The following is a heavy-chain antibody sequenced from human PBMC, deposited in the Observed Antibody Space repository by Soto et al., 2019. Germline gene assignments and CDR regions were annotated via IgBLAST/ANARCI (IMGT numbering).Heavy chain of an antibody. CDR3: ARGPDDSDVPRWDY. CDR1: GYNFNQYY. CDR2: INLRGGTT. J-gene: IGHJ4*02. D-gene: IGHD4-17*01. V-gene: IGHV1-46*02. Sequence: QVQLMQSGAEVRKPGASVRLSCETSGYNFNQYYIHWVRQAPGQGLEWMGIINLRGGTTEYAHKFRGRVTVTGDTSTRTAYMELRSLRSDDTAIDFCARGPDDSDVPRWDYWGQGPMVTVSS.